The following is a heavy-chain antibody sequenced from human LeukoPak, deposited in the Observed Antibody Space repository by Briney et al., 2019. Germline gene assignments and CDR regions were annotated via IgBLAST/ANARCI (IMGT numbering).Heavy chain of an antibody. V-gene: IGHV4-61*01. J-gene: IGHJ4*02. CDR3: ARVSVAGTGPDY. Sequence: KPSETLSLTCTVSGGSVSSSNYYWSWIRQSPGKGLEWVGFFSYDVHSDYNPSLKSRVTISIDTSKNQFSLRLSSVTAADTAIYYCARVSVAGTGPDYWGQGTLVTVSS. CDR2: FSYDVHS. D-gene: IGHD6-13*01. CDR1: GGSVSSSNYY.